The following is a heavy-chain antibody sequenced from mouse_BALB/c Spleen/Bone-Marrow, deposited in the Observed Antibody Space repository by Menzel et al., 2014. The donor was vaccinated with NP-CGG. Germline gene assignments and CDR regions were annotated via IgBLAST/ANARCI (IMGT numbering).Heavy chain of an antibody. J-gene: IGHJ3*01. V-gene: IGHV1-15*01. CDR1: GYTFTDYE. CDR3: IRGNYRYSWFAY. Sequence: QVQLQQSGAELVRPGASVKLSCKALGYTFTDYEMHWVKQTPVNGLEWIGAIHPGSGNTAYNQKFKGKATLTADKSSSTAYMELSGLTSEDSAVYYCIRGNYRYSWFAYWGQGTLVTVPA. CDR2: IHPGSGNT. D-gene: IGHD2-14*01.